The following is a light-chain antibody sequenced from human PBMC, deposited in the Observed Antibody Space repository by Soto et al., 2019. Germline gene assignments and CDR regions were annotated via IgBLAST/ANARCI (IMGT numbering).Light chain of an antibody. CDR3: CSYAGSRTYV. CDR2: EVS. V-gene: IGLV2-23*02. CDR1: SSDVGSYNL. Sequence: QSVLTQPASVSGSPGQSITISCTGTSSDVGSYNLVSWYQQHPGKAPKLMIYEVSKRPSGVSNRFSGSKSGNTASLTISGLQAEDEADYYCCSYAGSRTYVFGTGTEVTDL. J-gene: IGLJ1*01.